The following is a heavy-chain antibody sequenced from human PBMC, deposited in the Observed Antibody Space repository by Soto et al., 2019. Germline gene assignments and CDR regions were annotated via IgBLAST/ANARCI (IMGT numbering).Heavy chain of an antibody. Sequence: GGSLRLSCTTSGFTFGDYAMSWFRQAPGKGLDWVGFIRSKDYGGTTEYAASVKGRFNISRDDSKSIVYLQMNSLKTEDTAVYYCTREVTIFGVVLVLAQLDSYMDVWGKGTTVTVSS. D-gene: IGHD3-3*01. CDR2: IRSKDYGGTT. V-gene: IGHV3-49*03. J-gene: IGHJ6*03. CDR1: GFTFGDYA. CDR3: TREVTIFGVVLVLAQLDSYMDV.